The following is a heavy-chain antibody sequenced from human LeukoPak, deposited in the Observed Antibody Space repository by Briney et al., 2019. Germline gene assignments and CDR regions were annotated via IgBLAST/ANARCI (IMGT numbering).Heavy chain of an antibody. V-gene: IGHV4-39*07. J-gene: IGHJ6*03. CDR2: IYYSGST. Sequence: SETLSLTCTVSGGSISSNSDYWGWIRQPPGKGLEWIGTIYYSGSTNYNPSLKSRVTISVDTSKNQFSLKLSSVTAADTAVYYCAKCLRQFHSGSYNYYMDVWGKGTTVTVSS. CDR1: GGSISSNSDY. D-gene: IGHD1-26*01. CDR3: AKCLRQFHSGSYNYYMDV.